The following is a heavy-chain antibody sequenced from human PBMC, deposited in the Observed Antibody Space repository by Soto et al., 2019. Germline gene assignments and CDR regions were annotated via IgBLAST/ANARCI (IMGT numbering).Heavy chain of an antibody. V-gene: IGHV4-59*08. J-gene: IGHJ4*02. Sequence: SETLSLTCTVSGCSISSYYWSWIRQPPGKGLEWIGYIYYSGSTNYNPSLKSRVTISVDTSKNQFSLKLSSVTAADTAVYYCARQVGGWAPWYFDYWGQGTQVTVS. CDR2: IYYSGST. CDR1: GCSISSYY. CDR3: ARQVGGWAPWYFDY. D-gene: IGHD6-19*01.